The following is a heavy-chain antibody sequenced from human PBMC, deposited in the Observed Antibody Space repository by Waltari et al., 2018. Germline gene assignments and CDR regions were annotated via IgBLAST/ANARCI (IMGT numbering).Heavy chain of an antibody. CDR3: ATQSWSNFEY. CDR2: IKEDGSEK. CDR1: EFTFAYYW. J-gene: IGHJ4*02. V-gene: IGHV3-7*01. D-gene: IGHD3-3*01. Sequence: EVQLVESGGGLVQPGGSLRLSCAASEFTFAYYWVTWVRQAPGKGREWVANIKEDGSEKYYVDSVKGRFTISRDNAKNSWYLQMSSLRVEDTAVYYCATQSWSNFEYWGQGTLVTVSS.